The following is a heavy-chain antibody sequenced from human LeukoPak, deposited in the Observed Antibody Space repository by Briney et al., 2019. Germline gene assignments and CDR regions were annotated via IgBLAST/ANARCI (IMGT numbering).Heavy chain of an antibody. CDR2: INHSGST. Sequence: SETLSLTCAVYGGSFSGYYWSWIRQPPGKGLEWIGGINHSGSTNYNPSLKSRVTISVDTSKNQFSLKLSSVTAADTAVYYCARAVYGSGSSPHGHWGQGTLVTVSS. CDR3: ARAVYGSGSSPHGH. D-gene: IGHD3-10*01. CDR1: GGSFSGYY. J-gene: IGHJ4*02. V-gene: IGHV4-34*01.